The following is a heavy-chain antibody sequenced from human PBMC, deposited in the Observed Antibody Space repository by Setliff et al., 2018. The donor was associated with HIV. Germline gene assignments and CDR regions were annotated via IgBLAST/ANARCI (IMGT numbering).Heavy chain of an antibody. CDR2: IHFSGST. D-gene: IGHD1-20*01. CDR1: GGSISSSTYY. Sequence: SETLSLTCTVSGGSISSSTYYWGWIRQPPGKGLEWIGNIHFSGSTYYNPSLKSRVTISRDNAKNSLYLQMNGLRAEDTAVYYCARDPGITAKPFYFDCWGQGTLVTVSS. V-gene: IGHV4-39*02. J-gene: IGHJ4*02. CDR3: ARDPGITAKPFYFDC.